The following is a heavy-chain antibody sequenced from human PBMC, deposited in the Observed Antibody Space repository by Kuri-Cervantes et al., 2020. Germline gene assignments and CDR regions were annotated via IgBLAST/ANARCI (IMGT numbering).Heavy chain of an antibody. J-gene: IGHJ4*02. Sequence: GGSLRLSCAASGFTFDDYAMHWVRQAPGKGLEWVSGISWNSGSIGYADSVKGRFTISRDNAKNSLYLQMNSLRAEDTALYYCAKGEAAAGTGGGTGHTGDYWGQGTLVTVSS. D-gene: IGHD6-13*01. CDR2: ISWNSGSI. V-gene: IGHV3-9*01. CDR1: GFTFDDYA. CDR3: AKGEAAAGTGGGTGHTGDY.